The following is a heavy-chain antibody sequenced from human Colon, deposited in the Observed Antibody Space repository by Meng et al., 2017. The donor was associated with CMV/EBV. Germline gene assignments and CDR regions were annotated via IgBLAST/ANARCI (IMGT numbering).Heavy chain of an antibody. J-gene: IGHJ4*02. CDR1: GFTFSSYG. CDR3: AKEYCTSTSCNFNC. D-gene: IGHD2-2*01. CDR2: ISGSGNST. Sequence: GESLKIPCAASGFTFSSYGMHWVRQAPGKGLEWVSAISGSGNSTYYADSVKGRFTISRDNSKNTLYLQMNSLRAEDTAVYYCAKEYCTSTSCNFNCWGQGTLVTVSS. V-gene: IGHV3-23*01.